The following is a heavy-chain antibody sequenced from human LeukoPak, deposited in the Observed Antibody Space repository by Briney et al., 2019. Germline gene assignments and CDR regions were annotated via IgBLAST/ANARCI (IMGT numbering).Heavy chain of an antibody. CDR3: ARDSSPRLYIAAAGWSAFDI. V-gene: IGHV1-8*02. Sequence: GASVKVSCKASGYTFTSYDINWVRQATGQGLEWMGWMNPNSGNTGYAQKFQGRVTMTRNTSISTAYMELSSLRSEDTAVYYCARDSSPRLYIAAAGWSAFDIWGQGTMVTVSS. D-gene: IGHD6-13*01. J-gene: IGHJ3*02. CDR2: MNPNSGNT. CDR1: GYTFTSYD.